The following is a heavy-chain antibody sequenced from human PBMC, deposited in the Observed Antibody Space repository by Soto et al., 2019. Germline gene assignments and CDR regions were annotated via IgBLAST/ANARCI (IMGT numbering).Heavy chain of an antibody. CDR2: ISGSGDST. CDR1: GFTFSSYA. Sequence: VQLLESGGGLVQPGGSLRLSCAASGFTFSSYAMSWVRQAPGKGLEWVSGISGSGDSTYYADSVKGRFTISRDNSKNTLYRQMNSLRAEDTAVYYCAKGVPGIAVAGTGYFQHWGQGTLVTVSS. D-gene: IGHD6-19*01. V-gene: IGHV3-23*01. CDR3: AKGVPGIAVAGTGYFQH. J-gene: IGHJ1*01.